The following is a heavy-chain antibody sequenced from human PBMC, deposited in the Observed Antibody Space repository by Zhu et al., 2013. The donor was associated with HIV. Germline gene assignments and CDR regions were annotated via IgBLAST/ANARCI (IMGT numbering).Heavy chain of an antibody. Sequence: QVHVVQSGAEVKKPGSSVRVSCKVSGGRLNTHVISWVRQAPGQGLEWMGGFNPVSVTSNHAQKLQGRVKITADKRTNTVYLELSSLRSEDTAVYYCARLGIPGPEQMDVLNDYWGQGTLVRVSS. CDR3: ARLGIPGPEQMDVLNDY. D-gene: IGHD1-1*01. CDR2: FNPVSVTS. V-gene: IGHV1-69*06. J-gene: IGHJ4*02. CDR1: GGRLNTHV.